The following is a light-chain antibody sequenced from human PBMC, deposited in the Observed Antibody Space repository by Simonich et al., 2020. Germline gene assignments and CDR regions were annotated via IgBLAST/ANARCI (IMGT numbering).Light chain of an antibody. CDR1: QSIRSY. V-gene: IGKV1-39*01. Sequence: DIQMTQSPSSLSASVGDRVTITCRASQSIRSYLNWYQQKPGKAPNLRIYAASSLQSGVPSRFSGSGSGTDFTFTISSLQPEDFATYYCQQSYSTPLTFGGGTKVEIK. CDR3: QQSYSTPLT. J-gene: IGKJ4*01. CDR2: AAS.